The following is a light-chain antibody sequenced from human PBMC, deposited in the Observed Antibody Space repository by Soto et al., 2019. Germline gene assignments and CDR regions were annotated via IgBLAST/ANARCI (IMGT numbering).Light chain of an antibody. Sequence: QSALTQPASVSGSPGQSITISCTGTSSDVGSYDYVSWYQQHPGKAPKLMIYEVTNRPSGVSNRFSASKSGNTASLTISGLQAEDEADYYCSSYTNSDTGVFGGGTKLTVL. V-gene: IGLV2-14*01. J-gene: IGLJ3*02. CDR3: SSYTNSDTGV. CDR1: SSDVGSYDY. CDR2: EVT.